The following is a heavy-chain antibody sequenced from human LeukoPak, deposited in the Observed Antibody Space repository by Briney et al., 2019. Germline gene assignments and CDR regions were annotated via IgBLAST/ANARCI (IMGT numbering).Heavy chain of an antibody. CDR2: ISSDGYRT. CDR1: GFPFSTYD. J-gene: IGHJ4*02. CDR3: AKGLGTGSVLARPLHY. V-gene: IGHV3-30*18. D-gene: IGHD3-10*01. Sequence: GGSLRLSCAASGFPFSTYDMHWVRQAPDKGLQWVAVISSDGYRTDYPDSVRGRFTISRDNFKDTVDLQMISVTAEDTAMYFCAKGLGTGSVLARPLHYWGQGTLVTVSS.